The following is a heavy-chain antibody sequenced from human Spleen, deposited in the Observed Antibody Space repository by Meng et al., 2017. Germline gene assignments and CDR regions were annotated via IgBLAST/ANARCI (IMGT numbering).Heavy chain of an antibody. CDR2: MNPNSGNT. Sequence: ASVKVSCKASGYTFTSYDINWVRQATGQGLEWMGWMNPNSGNTGYAQKFQGRVTITRNTSISTAYMELSSLRSEDTAVYYCARDRTGGYDNKWFDPWGQGTLVTVSS. CDR3: ARDRTGGYDNKWFDP. D-gene: IGHD3-22*01. J-gene: IGHJ5*02. V-gene: IGHV1-8*03. CDR1: GYTFTSYD.